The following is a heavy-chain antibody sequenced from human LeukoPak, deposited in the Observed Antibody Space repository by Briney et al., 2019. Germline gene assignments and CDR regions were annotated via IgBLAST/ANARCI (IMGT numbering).Heavy chain of an antibody. V-gene: IGHV4-61*09. Sequence: SETLSLTCTVSGGPISCGSYYWSWIRQPAGKGLEYIGHIYTSGSTNYNPSLKSRVTISVDTSKNQFSLKLSSVTAADTAVYYCARGLAGWGYNWFDPWGQGTLVTVSS. CDR1: GGPISCGSYY. D-gene: IGHD6-19*01. J-gene: IGHJ5*02. CDR3: ARGLAGWGYNWFDP. CDR2: IYTSGST.